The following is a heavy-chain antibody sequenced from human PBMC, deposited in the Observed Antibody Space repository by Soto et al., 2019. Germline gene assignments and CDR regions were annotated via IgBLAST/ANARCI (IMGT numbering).Heavy chain of an antibody. V-gene: IGHV1-3*01. Sequence: QVQLVQSGAEVKKPGASVKVSCKASGYTFTNYAMHWVCQAPGQRLEWMGWINAGNGNTKYSQKFQGRVTITRDTSASTAYMELSSLRSEATAVYYCARGPLLWGDVWGQGTTVTVSS. CDR1: GYTFTNYA. CDR3: ARGPLLWGDV. J-gene: IGHJ6*02. CDR2: INAGNGNT. D-gene: IGHD3-10*01.